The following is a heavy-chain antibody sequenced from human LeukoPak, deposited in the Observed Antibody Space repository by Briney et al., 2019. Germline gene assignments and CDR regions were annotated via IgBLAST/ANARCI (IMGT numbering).Heavy chain of an antibody. J-gene: IGHJ3*02. CDR2: INHSGST. CDR3: ARGPRTLLLWFGDDAFDI. Sequence: SETLSLTCAVYGGSFSGYNWSWIRQPPGKGLEWIGEINHSGSTNYNPSLKSRVTISVDTSKNQFSLKLSSVTAADTAMYYCARGPRTLLLWFGDDAFDIWGQGTMVTVSS. CDR1: GGSFSGYN. V-gene: IGHV4-34*01. D-gene: IGHD3-10*01.